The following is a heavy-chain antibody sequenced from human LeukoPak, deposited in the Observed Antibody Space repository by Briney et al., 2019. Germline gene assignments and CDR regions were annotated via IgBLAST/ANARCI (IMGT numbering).Heavy chain of an antibody. CDR2: ISAYNGNT. J-gene: IGHJ1*01. V-gene: IGHV1-18*01. D-gene: IGHD6-13*01. Sequence: GASVKVSCKASGYTFTSYGISWVRQAPGQGLEWMGWISAYNGNTNYAQKLQGRVTMTTDTSTSTAYMELRSLRSDDTAVYYCARDVVGIAAAGRRRWSYFQHWGQGTLVTVSS. CDR1: GYTFTSYG. CDR3: ARDVVGIAAAGRRRWSYFQH.